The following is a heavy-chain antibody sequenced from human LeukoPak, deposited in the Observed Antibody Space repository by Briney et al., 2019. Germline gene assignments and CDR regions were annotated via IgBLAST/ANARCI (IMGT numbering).Heavy chain of an antibody. Sequence: GGSLRLSCAASGFTFSSYGMHWVRQAPGKGLEWVAVIWYDGSNKYYADSVKGRFTISRDNSKNTLYLQMNSLRAEDTAVYYCARDLLATVTFKPPWFDPWGQGTLVTVSS. V-gene: IGHV3-33*01. CDR3: ARDLLATVTFKPPWFDP. D-gene: IGHD4-17*01. J-gene: IGHJ5*02. CDR1: GFTFSSYG. CDR2: IWYDGSNK.